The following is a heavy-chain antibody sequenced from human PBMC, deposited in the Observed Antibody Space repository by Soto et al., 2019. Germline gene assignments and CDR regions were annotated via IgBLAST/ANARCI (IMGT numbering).Heavy chain of an antibody. CDR3: AREEVLWPHDYLEI. J-gene: IGHJ3*02. CDR1: GFTFSSYW. V-gene: IGHV3-7*03. D-gene: IGHD3-16*01. Sequence: PGGSLRLSCAACGFTFSSYWISWVRQAPWKGLEWVANIKQDGIEKYYVDSVKGRFTISRDNAKNSLYLQMNSLRAEDTAVYYCAREEVLWPHDYLEIWAHGTMVTVS. CDR2: IKQDGIEK.